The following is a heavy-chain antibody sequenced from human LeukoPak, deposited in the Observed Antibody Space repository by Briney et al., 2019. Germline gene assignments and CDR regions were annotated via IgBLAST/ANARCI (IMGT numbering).Heavy chain of an antibody. CDR2: ICGSGGST. CDR3: AKDGFCANGVCYPRHFDY. Sequence: GGSLRLSCAASGFTFSSYAMSWVRQAPGKGLEWVSAICGSGGSTYYADSVKGRFTISRDNSKNTLYLQMNSLRAEDTAVYYCAKDGFCANGVCYPRHFDYWGQGTLVTVSS. J-gene: IGHJ4*02. CDR1: GFTFSSYA. V-gene: IGHV3-23*01. D-gene: IGHD2-8*01.